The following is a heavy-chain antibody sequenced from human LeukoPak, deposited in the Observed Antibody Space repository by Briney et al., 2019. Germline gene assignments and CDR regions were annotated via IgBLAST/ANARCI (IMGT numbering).Heavy chain of an antibody. CDR1: GGSISSSSYY. Sequence: SETLSLTCTVSGGSISSSSYYWGWIRQPPGKGLEWIGSIYYSGSTYYNPSLKSRVTISVDTSKNQFSLKLSSVTAADTAVYYCAGHKEGYDSSGYYYVDWFDPWGQGTLVTVSS. CDR3: AGHKEGYDSSGYYYVDWFDP. CDR2: IYYSGST. D-gene: IGHD3-22*01. V-gene: IGHV4-39*01. J-gene: IGHJ5*02.